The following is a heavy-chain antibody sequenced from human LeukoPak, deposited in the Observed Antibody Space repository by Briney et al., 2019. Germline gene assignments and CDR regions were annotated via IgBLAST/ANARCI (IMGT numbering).Heavy chain of an antibody. CDR3: ARHRSGGSQDDAFDI. CDR2: IKQDGSEK. V-gene: IGHV3-7*01. CDR1: GFTFSSYW. D-gene: IGHD2-15*01. Sequence: GGSLRLSCVASGFTFSSYWMTWVRQAPGKGLEWVADIKQDGSEKYYVDSVKGRFTISRQNAKKSLFLQMNSLRAEDTAVYYCARHRSGGSQDDAFDIWGQGTLVTVSS. J-gene: IGHJ3*02.